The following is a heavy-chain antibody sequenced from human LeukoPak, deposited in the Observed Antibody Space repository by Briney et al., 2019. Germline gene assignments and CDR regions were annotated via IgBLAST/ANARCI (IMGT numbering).Heavy chain of an antibody. Sequence: ASVKVSCKASGYTFTTCYMHWVRQAPGQGLEWMGIVNPSGGYTNYAQKFQGRVSMTRDTSTSTVYMELSSLRSEDTAMYYCVRALWSGVDGFDIWGQGTMVTVSS. V-gene: IGHV1-46*01. CDR1: GYTFTTCY. CDR2: VNPSGGYT. CDR3: VRALWSGVDGFDI. D-gene: IGHD3-10*01. J-gene: IGHJ3*02.